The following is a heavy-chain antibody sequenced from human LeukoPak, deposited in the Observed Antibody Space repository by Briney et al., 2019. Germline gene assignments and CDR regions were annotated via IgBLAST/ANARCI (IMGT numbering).Heavy chain of an antibody. V-gene: IGHV4-59*01. D-gene: IGHD3-9*01. Sequence: SETLSLTCTVSGGSISGYYWNWSRQPPGKGVEWIGNLYYMRGAWYKSSLKSRVTISVDTSKNQFSLKLSSVTAADTAVYYCVRDKGHFDVDFWGQGTLVTVSS. J-gene: IGHJ4*02. CDR1: GGSISGYY. CDR2: LYYMRGA. CDR3: VRDKGHFDVDF.